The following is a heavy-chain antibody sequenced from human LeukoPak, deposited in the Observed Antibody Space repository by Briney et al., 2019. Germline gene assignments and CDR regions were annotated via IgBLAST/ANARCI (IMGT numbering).Heavy chain of an antibody. CDR3: ARRAGAYSHPYDY. V-gene: IGHV1-2*02. J-gene: IGHJ4*02. D-gene: IGHD4/OR15-4a*01. Sequence: ASVKVSCKASGYTFTGCYMHWVRQAPGQGLEWMGWINPNSGGTNYAQKFQGRVTMTRDTSISTAYMELSRLRSDDTAVYYCARRAGAYSHPYDYWGQGTLVTVSS. CDR1: GYTFTGCY. CDR2: INPNSGGT.